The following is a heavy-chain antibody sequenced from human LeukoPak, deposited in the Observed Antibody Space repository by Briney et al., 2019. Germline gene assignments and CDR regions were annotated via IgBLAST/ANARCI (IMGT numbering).Heavy chain of an antibody. CDR2: ISGSGGST. CDR3: AKVPLTPPWKQQLAFDY. Sequence: SGGSLRLSCAASGFTFSSYAMSWVRQAPGKGLEWVSAISGSGGSTYYADSVKGRFTISRDNSKNTLYLQMNSLRAEDTAVYYCAKVPLTPPWKQQLAFDYWGQGTLVTVSS. CDR1: GFTFSSYA. J-gene: IGHJ4*02. V-gene: IGHV3-23*01. D-gene: IGHD6-13*01.